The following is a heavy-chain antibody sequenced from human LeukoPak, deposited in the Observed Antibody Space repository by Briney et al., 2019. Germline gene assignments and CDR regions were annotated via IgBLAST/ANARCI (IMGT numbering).Heavy chain of an antibody. CDR3: ARGYDSSAYYPFNY. V-gene: IGHV4-59*11. Sequence: SETLSLTCVVSGGSLSTHHWSWIRQSPGRGLEWIGYISDSGSTNYNPSLKSRVTISVDTSKNQFSLMRSSVTAADAAVYYCARGYDSSAYYPFNYWGQGTLVTVSS. CDR2: ISDSGST. CDR1: GGSLSTHH. J-gene: IGHJ4*02. D-gene: IGHD3-22*01.